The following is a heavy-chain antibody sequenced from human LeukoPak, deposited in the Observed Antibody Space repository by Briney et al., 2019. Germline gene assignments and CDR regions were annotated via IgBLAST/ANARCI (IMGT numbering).Heavy chain of an antibody. J-gene: IGHJ4*02. CDR2: ISYDGSNK. V-gene: IGHV3-30-3*01. Sequence: PERSLRLSCAASGFTFSSYAMHWVRQAPGKGLEWVAVISYDGSNKYYADSVKGRFTISRDNAKNSLYLQMNSLRAEDTAVYYCARDPSGWYPRGAFSFDYWGQGTLVTVSS. CDR1: GFTFSSYA. D-gene: IGHD6-19*01. CDR3: ARDPSGWYPRGAFSFDY.